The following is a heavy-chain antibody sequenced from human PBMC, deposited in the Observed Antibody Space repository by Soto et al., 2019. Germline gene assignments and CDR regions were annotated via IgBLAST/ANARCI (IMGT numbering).Heavy chain of an antibody. CDR3: AKIPYDSSGYSSMDV. Sequence: GGSLRLSCAASGFTFSNYAMSWVRQAPGKGLEWVSTIISGGNTYYADSVKGRFTISRDNSKNTLYLQMNSLRAEDTAVYYCAKIPYDSSGYSSMDVWGQGTTVTVSS. J-gene: IGHJ6*02. D-gene: IGHD3-22*01. CDR2: IISGGNT. V-gene: IGHV3-23*01. CDR1: GFTFSNYA.